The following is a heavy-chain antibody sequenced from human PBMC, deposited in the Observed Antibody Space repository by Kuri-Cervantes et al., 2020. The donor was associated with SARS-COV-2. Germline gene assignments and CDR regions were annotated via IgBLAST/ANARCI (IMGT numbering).Heavy chain of an antibody. V-gene: IGHV3-30-3*01. CDR2: ISYDGSNK. Sequence: GGSLRLSCAASGFTFSSYAMHWVRQAPGKGLEWVAVISYDGSNKYYADSVKGRFTISRDNSKNTLYLQMNSLRAEDTAIYYCARDSGDWNPDGLDLWGQGTLVTVSS. J-gene: IGHJ3*01. CDR1: GFTFSSYA. CDR3: ARDSGDWNPDGLDL. D-gene: IGHD1-1*01.